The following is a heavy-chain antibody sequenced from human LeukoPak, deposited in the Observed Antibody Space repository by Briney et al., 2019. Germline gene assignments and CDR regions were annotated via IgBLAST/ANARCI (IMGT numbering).Heavy chain of an antibody. CDR3: ARAGVWDYSDTSGYHNGAFGI. V-gene: IGHV1-18*01. D-gene: IGHD3-22*01. CDR1: GYTFTTYG. J-gene: IGHJ3*02. Sequence: ASVKVSCKASGYTFTTYGISWVRQAPGQGLEWMGWISAYNGNTNYAKKLQGRVTMTRDTSISTAYMELSRLRSDDTALYYCARAGVWDYSDTSGYHNGAFGIWGQGTMVTVSS. CDR2: ISAYNGNT.